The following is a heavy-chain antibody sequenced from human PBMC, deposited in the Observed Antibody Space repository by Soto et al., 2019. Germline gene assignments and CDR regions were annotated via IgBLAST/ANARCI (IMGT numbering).Heavy chain of an antibody. CDR1: GYTFTSYG. Sequence: ASVKVSCKASGYTFTSYGISWVRQAPGQGLEWMGWISAYNGNTNYAQKLQGRVTMTTDTSTSTAYMELRSLRSEDTALYYCAKDEYYYSRSGYYIFDSWGQGTLVTVSS. J-gene: IGHJ4*02. V-gene: IGHV1-18*01. CDR2: ISAYNGNT. D-gene: IGHD3-22*01. CDR3: AKDEYYYSRSGYYIFDS.